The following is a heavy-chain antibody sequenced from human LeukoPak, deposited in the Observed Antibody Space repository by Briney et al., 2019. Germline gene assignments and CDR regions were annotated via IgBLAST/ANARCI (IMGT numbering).Heavy chain of an antibody. CDR3: ARANYYDSSGYYGNFDY. CDR1: GFTVSNNY. D-gene: IGHD3-22*01. CDR2: IYSGGST. Sequence: GGSLRLSCAASGFTVSNNYMSWVRQAPGKGLEWVSVIYSGGSTYCADSLKGRFTMPRDNSKNTLYLQMNSLRAEDTAVYYCARANYYDSSGYYGNFDYWGQGTLVTVSS. V-gene: IGHV3-66*01. J-gene: IGHJ4*02.